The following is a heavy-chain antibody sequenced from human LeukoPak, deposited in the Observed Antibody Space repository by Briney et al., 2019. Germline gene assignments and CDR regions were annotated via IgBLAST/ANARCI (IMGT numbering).Heavy chain of an antibody. CDR1: GGSISSGSYY. CDR3: AREERTTGLLWFDP. CDR2: IYTSGNS. D-gene: IGHD1-14*01. Sequence: PSETLSLTCTVSGGSISSGSYYWSWIRQPAGKGLEWIGRIYTSGNSDFNPSLKSRVTISVDTSKKQFSLTLSSVTAADTAVYYCAREERTTGLLWFDPWGQGTLVTVSS. J-gene: IGHJ5*02. V-gene: IGHV4-61*02.